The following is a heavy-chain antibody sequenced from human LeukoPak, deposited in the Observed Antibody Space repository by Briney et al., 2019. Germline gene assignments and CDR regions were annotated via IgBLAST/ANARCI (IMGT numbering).Heavy chain of an antibody. D-gene: IGHD2-21*01. Sequence: GGSLRLSCAASGFTFNYYGMNWVRQAPGKGLEWVATINPNGNKKGVADSVRGRFTISRDDAENSLYLQMNSLRAEDTAVYYCARDFAYKKFDYWGQGTLVTVSS. CDR1: GFTFNYYG. V-gene: IGHV3-7*03. J-gene: IGHJ4*02. CDR3: ARDFAYKKFDY. CDR2: INPNGNKK.